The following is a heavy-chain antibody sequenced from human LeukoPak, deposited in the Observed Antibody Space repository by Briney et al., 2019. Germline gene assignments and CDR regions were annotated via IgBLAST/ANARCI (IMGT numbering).Heavy chain of an antibody. CDR3: ARETGSAVGSTDFDY. V-gene: IGHV3-30-3*01. CDR2: MSYDGSNK. CDR1: GFTFSGYA. D-gene: IGHD4-17*01. J-gene: IGHJ4*02. Sequence: GGSLRLSCAASGFTFSGYAMHWVRQAPGKGLEWVSVMSYDGSNKYYADSVKGRFTISRDNSKNTLYLQMNGLRAEDTAVYYCARETGSAVGSTDFDYWGQGTLVTVSS.